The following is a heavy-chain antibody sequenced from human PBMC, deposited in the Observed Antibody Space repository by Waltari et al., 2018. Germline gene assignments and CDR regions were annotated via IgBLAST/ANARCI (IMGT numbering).Heavy chain of an antibody. V-gene: IGHV1-69*13. CDR3: ARSFMITFGGASTPFDY. J-gene: IGHJ4*02. Sequence: QVQLVQSGAEVKKPGSSVKVSCKASGGTFSSYAISWVRQAPGQGLEWMGGIIPIFGTANYAKKFQGRVTITADESTSTAYMELSSLRSEDTAVYYCARSFMITFGGASTPFDYWGQGTLVTVSS. CDR1: GGTFSSYA. CDR2: IIPIFGTA. D-gene: IGHD3-16*01.